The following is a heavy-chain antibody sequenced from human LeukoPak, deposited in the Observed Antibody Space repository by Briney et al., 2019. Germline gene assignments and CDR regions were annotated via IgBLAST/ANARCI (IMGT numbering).Heavy chain of an antibody. D-gene: IGHD6-13*01. Sequence: GGSLRLSCAASGFTFSSYAMSWVRQAPGKGLEWVSSISGSGGSTYYADSVKGRFTLSRDNSKITLYLKMNSLRAEDTAVYYCAKDRVIAAAGTEYFQHWGQGTLVTVSS. J-gene: IGHJ1*01. V-gene: IGHV3-23*01. CDR2: ISGSGGST. CDR3: AKDRVIAAAGTEYFQH. CDR1: GFTFSSYA.